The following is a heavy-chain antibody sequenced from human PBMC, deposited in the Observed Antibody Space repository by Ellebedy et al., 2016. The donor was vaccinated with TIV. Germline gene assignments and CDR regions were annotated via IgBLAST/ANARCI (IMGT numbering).Heavy chain of an antibody. CDR2: IYYSGST. Sequence: SETLSLTCTVSGGSISSYYWSWIRQPPGKGLAWIGYIYYSGSTHYNPSLKSRVTISVDTSKDQFSLKLSSVTAADTTVYYCARGLVRIAAAGTSDFDYWGQGTLVTVSS. CDR1: GGSISSYY. V-gene: IGHV4-59*08. J-gene: IGHJ4*02. D-gene: IGHD6-13*01. CDR3: ARGLVRIAAAGTSDFDY.